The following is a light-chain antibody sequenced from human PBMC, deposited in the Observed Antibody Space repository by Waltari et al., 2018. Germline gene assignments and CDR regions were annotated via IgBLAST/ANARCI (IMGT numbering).Light chain of an antibody. CDR2: GTS. V-gene: IGKV3-11*01. CDR1: QSVSDN. J-gene: IGKJ3*01. Sequence: EIVLTQSPATLSLSPGQRATLSCRASQSVSDNLAWYQQKPGQAPSLLLYGTSHRATGTPDRFSGGGSGTDFTLTISSLEPEDFALYYCQQYTYWPFTFGPGIKLDIK. CDR3: QQYTYWPFT.